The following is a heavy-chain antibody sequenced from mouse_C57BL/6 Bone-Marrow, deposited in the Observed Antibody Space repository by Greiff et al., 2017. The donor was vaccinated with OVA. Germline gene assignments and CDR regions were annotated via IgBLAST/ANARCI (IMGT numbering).Heavy chain of an antibody. Sequence: VQLQQSGPELVKPGASVKLSCKASGYTFTSYDINWVKQRPGQGLEWIGWIYPRDGSTKYNEKFKGKATLTVDTSSSTAYMELHSLTSEDSAVYFCARRDYYGGFAYWGQGTLVTVSA. CDR1: GYTFTSYD. V-gene: IGHV1-85*01. CDR3: ARRDYYGGFAY. J-gene: IGHJ3*01. D-gene: IGHD1-1*01. CDR2: IYPRDGST.